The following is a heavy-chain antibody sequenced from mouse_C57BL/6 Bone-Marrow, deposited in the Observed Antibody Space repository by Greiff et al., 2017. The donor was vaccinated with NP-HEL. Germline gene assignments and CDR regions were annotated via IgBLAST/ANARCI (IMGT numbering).Heavy chain of an antibody. CDR1: GYTFTSYW. V-gene: IGHV1-7*01. J-gene: IGHJ2*01. D-gene: IGHD2-3*01. CDR3: ARYSYDGYYEG. CDR2: INPSSGYT. Sequence: QVHVKQSGAELAKPGASVKLSCKASGYTFTSYWMHWVKQRPGQGLEWIGYINPSSGYTKYNQKFKDKATLTADKSSSTAYMQLSSLTYEDSAVYYCARYSYDGYYEGWGQGTTLTVSS.